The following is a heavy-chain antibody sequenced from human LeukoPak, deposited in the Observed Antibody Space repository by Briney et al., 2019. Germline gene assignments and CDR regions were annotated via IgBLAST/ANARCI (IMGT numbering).Heavy chain of an antibody. CDR1: GGTFSSYA. D-gene: IGHD1-26*01. CDR3: ARALRYSGSYLDY. J-gene: IGHJ4*02. Sequence: SVKVSCKASGGTFSSYAISWVRQAPGQGLEWMGGIIPIFGTASYAQKFQGRVTITADESTSTAYMELSSLRSEDTAVYYCARALRYSGSYLDYWGQGTLVTVSS. V-gene: IGHV1-69*01. CDR2: IIPIFGTA.